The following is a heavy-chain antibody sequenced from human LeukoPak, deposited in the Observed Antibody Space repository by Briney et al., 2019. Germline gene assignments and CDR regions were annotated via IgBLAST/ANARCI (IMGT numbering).Heavy chain of an antibody. D-gene: IGHD6-13*01. Sequence: QTGGSLRLSCAASGFTFSSYAMSWVRQAPGKGLEWVSAISGSGGITYYADSVKGRFTISRDNSKNTLYLQMNSLRAEDTAVYYCAKEGYSSSWNADFDYWGQGTLVIVSS. V-gene: IGHV3-23*01. CDR3: AKEGYSSSWNADFDY. CDR1: GFTFSSYA. J-gene: IGHJ4*02. CDR2: ISGSGGIT.